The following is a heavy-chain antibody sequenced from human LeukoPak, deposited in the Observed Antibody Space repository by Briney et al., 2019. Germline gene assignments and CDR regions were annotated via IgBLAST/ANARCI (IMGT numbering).Heavy chain of an antibody. Sequence: GASVKVSCKASGYTFTSYDINWVRQATGQGLEWMGWMNPNSGNTGYAQKFQGRVTMTRNTSISTAYMELSSLRSEDTAVYYCARYRSDSYGSGRKTYYYYYGMDVWGQGTTVTVSS. J-gene: IGHJ6*02. V-gene: IGHV1-8*01. CDR3: ARYRSDSYGSGRKTYYYYYGMDV. CDR2: MNPNSGNT. D-gene: IGHD3-10*01. CDR1: GYTFTSYD.